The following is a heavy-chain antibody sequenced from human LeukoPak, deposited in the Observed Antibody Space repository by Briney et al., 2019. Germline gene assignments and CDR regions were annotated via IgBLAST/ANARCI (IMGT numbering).Heavy chain of an antibody. J-gene: IGHJ5*02. CDR3: ARGRVLNDFWSGYEVDP. Sequence: AETLSLTCTVSGYSISSGYYWGWIRQPPGKGLEWIGSIYHSGSTYYNPSLKSRVTISVDTSKNQFSLKLSSVTAADTAVYYCARGRVLNDFWSGYEVDPWGQGTLVTVSS. CDR1: GYSISSGYY. D-gene: IGHD3-3*01. CDR2: IYHSGST. V-gene: IGHV4-38-2*02.